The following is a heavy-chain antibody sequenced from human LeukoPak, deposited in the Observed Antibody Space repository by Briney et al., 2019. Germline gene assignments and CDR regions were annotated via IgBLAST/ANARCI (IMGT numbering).Heavy chain of an antibody. CDR1: GGSISSYY. Sequence: PSEALSLTCTVSGGSISSYYWSWIRQPPGKGLEWIGYTYYSGSTNYNPSLKSRVTISVDTSKNQFSLKLSSVTAADTAVYYCARGSSGYLSYFDYWGQGTLVTVSS. CDR3: ARGSSGYLSYFDY. D-gene: IGHD3-22*01. V-gene: IGHV4-59*01. J-gene: IGHJ4*02. CDR2: TYYSGST.